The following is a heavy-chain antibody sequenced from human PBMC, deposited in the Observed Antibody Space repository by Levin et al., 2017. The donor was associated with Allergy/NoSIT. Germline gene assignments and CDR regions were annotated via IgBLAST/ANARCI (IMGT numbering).Heavy chain of an antibody. D-gene: IGHD2-21*02. Sequence: SETLSLTCTVSGGSISSSSYYWGWIRQPPGKGLEWIGSIYYSGSTYYNPSLKSRVTISVDTSKNQFSLKLSSVTAADTAVYYCARDLGVVVTANPDQNYWGQGTLVTVSS. J-gene: IGHJ4*02. CDR2: IYYSGST. CDR1: GGSISSSSYY. CDR3: ARDLGVVVTANPDQNY. V-gene: IGHV4-39*07.